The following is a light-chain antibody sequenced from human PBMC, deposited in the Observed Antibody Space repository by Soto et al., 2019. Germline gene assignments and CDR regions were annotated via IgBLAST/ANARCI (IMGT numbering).Light chain of an antibody. J-gene: IGKJ4*01. Sequence: DIQMTQSPSSLSASVGDRVTITCRANQSIRSYLNWFQQKPRNAPKLLIYSASNLQSGVPSRFSGSGSGTGFTLTISSLLPEDFATYYRQQSHSIPLTFGGGTKVDIK. V-gene: IGKV1-39*01. CDR3: QQSHSIPLT. CDR1: QSIRSY. CDR2: SAS.